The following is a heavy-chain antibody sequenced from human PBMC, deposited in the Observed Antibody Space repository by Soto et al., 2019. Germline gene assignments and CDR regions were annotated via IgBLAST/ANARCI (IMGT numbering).Heavy chain of an antibody. CDR2: ISRSSSTI. Sequence: PGGSLRLSCAASGFTFSTYTMNWVRQAPGKGLEWVSYISRSSSTIYYADSVKGRFTISRDNAKNSLYLQMNSLRAEDTAVYYCAKDRWGSPRDYFDYWGQGTLVTVSS. CDR3: AKDRWGSPRDYFDY. D-gene: IGHD7-27*01. J-gene: IGHJ4*02. V-gene: IGHV3-48*01. CDR1: GFTFSTYT.